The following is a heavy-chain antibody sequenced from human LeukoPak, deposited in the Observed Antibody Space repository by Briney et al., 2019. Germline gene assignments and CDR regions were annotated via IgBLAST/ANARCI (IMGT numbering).Heavy chain of an antibody. CDR1: GFTSSSYG. CDR2: ISGSGRTT. J-gene: IGHJ6*03. D-gene: IGHD3-10*01. V-gene: IGHV3-23*01. Sequence: GGSLRLSCAASGFTSSSYGMSWVRQAPGKGLEWVSLISGSGRTTYYADSVKGRFTISRDSSKNTLYLQMNSLRAEDTDVYYCAKTYGSTYYYYMDVWGKGTTVTISS. CDR3: AKTYGSTYYYYMDV.